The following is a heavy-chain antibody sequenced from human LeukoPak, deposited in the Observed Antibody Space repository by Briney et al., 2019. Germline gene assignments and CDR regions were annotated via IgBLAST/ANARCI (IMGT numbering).Heavy chain of an antibody. CDR3: ARVQGWLQVFDY. J-gene: IGHJ4*02. CDR2: IYYSGST. Sequence: SQTLSLTCTVSGGSISSGGYYWSWIRQHPGKGLEWIGYIYYSGSTYYNPSLKSRVTISVDTSKNQFSLKLSSVTAADTAVYYCARVQGWLQVFDYWGQGTLVTVSS. V-gene: IGHV4-31*03. CDR1: GGSISSGGYY. D-gene: IGHD5-24*01.